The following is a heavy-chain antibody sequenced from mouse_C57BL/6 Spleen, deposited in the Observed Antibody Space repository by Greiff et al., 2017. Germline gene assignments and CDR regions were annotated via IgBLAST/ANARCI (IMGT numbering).Heavy chain of an antibody. D-gene: IGHD4-1*01. CDR2: IDPSDSYT. J-gene: IGHJ4*01. CDR3: ARWERTGAYYYAMDY. CDR1: GYTFTSYW. Sequence: QVQLQQPGAELVKPGASVKLSCKASGYTFTSYWMQWVKQRPGQGLEWIGEIDPSDSYTNYNQKFKGKATLTVDTSSSTAYMQLSSLTSEDSAVYYCARWERTGAYYYAMDYWGQGTSVTVSS. V-gene: IGHV1-50*01.